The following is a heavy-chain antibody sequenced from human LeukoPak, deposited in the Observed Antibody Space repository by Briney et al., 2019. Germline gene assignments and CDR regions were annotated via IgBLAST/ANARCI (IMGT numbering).Heavy chain of an antibody. CDR2: IYTRGST. V-gene: IGHV4-4*07. D-gene: IGHD3-10*01. Sequence: SETLSLTCAVSGGSTSIYYWSWIWQPAGKGLQWIGRIYTRGSTNYNPSLKSRVTISVDTSKNQFSLKLSSVTAADTAVYYCARDRSYYGSGSDAFDIWGQGTMVTVSS. CDR1: GGSTSIYY. CDR3: ARDRSYYGSGSDAFDI. J-gene: IGHJ3*02.